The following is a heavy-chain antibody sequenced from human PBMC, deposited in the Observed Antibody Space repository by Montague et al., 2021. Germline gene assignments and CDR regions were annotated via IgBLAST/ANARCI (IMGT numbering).Heavy chain of an antibody. Sequence: SLRLSCAASGFSFSNYWMHWVRQASGKGLLWVSRITLDGSSTPFADSVKGRFTTSRDNAKATLYLQMNSLRVEDTAVYYCARNLASAAPGAFDIWGQGTMVTVSS. CDR2: ITLDGSST. J-gene: IGHJ3*02. CDR3: ARNLASAAPGAFDI. CDR1: GFSFSNYW. V-gene: IGHV3-74*01. D-gene: IGHD6-13*01.